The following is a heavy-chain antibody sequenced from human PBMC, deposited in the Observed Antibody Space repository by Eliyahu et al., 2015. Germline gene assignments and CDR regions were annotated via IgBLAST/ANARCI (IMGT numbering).Heavy chain of an antibody. V-gene: IGHV5-51*03. CDR1: RYSXSSYW. D-gene: IGHD3-10*01. Sequence: EVQLVQSGAEVKKPGEXLKISXQGSRYSXSSYWIGWVRQMPGKGLEWTGIIYPGNSDTRYSPSFQGQVTISADKSISTAYLQWSSLKASDTAMYYCARLTQEVRGVNNWFDPWGRGTLVTVSS. CDR3: ARLTQEVRGVNNWFDP. J-gene: IGHJ5*02. CDR2: IYPGNSDT.